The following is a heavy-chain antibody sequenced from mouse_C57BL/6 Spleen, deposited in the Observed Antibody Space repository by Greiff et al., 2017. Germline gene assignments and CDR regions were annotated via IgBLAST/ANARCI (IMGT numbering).Heavy chain of an antibody. V-gene: IGHV1-18*01. CDR1: GYTFTDYN. D-gene: IGHD2-5*01. CDR2: INPNNGGT. Sequence: EVQLQQSGPELVKPGASVKIPCKASGYTFTDYNMDWVKQSHGKSLEWIGDINPNNGGTIYNQKFKGKATLTVDKSSSTAYMELRSLTSEDTAVYYCARRDYSNYGHYFDYWGQGTTLTVSS. CDR3: ARRDYSNYGHYFDY. J-gene: IGHJ2*01.